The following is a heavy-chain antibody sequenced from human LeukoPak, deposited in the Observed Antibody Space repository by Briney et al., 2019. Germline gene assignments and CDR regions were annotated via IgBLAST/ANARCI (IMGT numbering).Heavy chain of an antibody. CDR1: GGTFSSYA. D-gene: IGHD1-26*01. CDR3: ARVAYSGSYYHGRDLDY. Sequence: GASVKVSCKASGGTFSSYAISWVRQAPGQGLEWMGWINPNSGGTNYAQKFQGRVTMTRDTSISTAYMELSRLRSDDTAVYYCARVAYSGSYYHGRDLDYWGQGTLVTVSS. V-gene: IGHV1-2*02. J-gene: IGHJ4*02. CDR2: INPNSGGT.